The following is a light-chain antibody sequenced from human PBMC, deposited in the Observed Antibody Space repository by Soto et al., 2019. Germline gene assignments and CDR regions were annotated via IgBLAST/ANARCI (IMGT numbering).Light chain of an antibody. CDR3: HQYGSSPLT. V-gene: IGKV3-20*01. CDR2: GGS. CDR1: QSIRSSS. J-gene: IGKJ4*01. Sequence: ELVLTQSPGTLSLSPGERATLSCRASQSIRSSSLAWYQQKPGQAPRLLIYGGSSRATGIPDRFSGGGSGTDFSLTISRLETEDFSVYYCHQYGSSPLTFGGGTKVEIK.